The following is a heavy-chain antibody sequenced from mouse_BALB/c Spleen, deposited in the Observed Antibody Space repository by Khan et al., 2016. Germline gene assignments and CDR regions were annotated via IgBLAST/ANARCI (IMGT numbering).Heavy chain of an antibody. CDR2: IYPGSDRT. Sequence: QVQLQQSGAELMKPGASVKISCKATGYTFSNYWIEWVKQRPGHGLEWIGEIYPGSDRTNYNEKFKGKATFTADTSSNTAYMQLSSLTSEDTAVSDCARSWYTMRYWGQGTSLTVSS. J-gene: IGHJ2*02. V-gene: IGHV1-9*01. CDR3: ARSWYTMRY. D-gene: IGHD1-1*02. CDR1: GYTFSNYW.